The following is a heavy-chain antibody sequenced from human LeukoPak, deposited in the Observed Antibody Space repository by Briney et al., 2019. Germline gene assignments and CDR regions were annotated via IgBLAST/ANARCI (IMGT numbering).Heavy chain of an antibody. CDR2: ISWNSGSI. V-gene: IGHV3-9*01. CDR1: GFTFDDYA. J-gene: IGHJ4*02. Sequence: PGRSLRLSCAASGFTFDDYAMHWVRQAPGKGLEWVSGISWNSGSIGYADSVKGRFTISRDNAKNSLHLQMNSLRAEDTALYYCAKDMGSSEESDFDYWGQGTLVTVSS. D-gene: IGHD6-13*01. CDR3: AKDMGSSEESDFDY.